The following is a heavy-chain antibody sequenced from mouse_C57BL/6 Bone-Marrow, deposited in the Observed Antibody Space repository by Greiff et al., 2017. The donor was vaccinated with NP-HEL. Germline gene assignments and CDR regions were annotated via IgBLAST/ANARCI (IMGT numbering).Heavy chain of an antibody. CDR3: ARHGHYGSSYVGFDY. V-gene: IGHV5-12*01. CDR1: GFTFSDYY. Sequence: EVKVVESGGGLVQPGGSLKLSCAASGFTFSDYYMYWVRQTPEKRLEWVAYISNGGGSTYYPDTVKGRFTISRDNAKNTLYLQMSRLKSEDTAMYYCARHGHYGSSYVGFDYWGQGTTLTVSS. CDR2: ISNGGGST. J-gene: IGHJ2*01. D-gene: IGHD1-1*01.